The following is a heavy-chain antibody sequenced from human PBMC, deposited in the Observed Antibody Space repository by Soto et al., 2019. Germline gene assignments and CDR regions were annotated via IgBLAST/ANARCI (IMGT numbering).Heavy chain of an antibody. Sequence: EVQLVESGGGLVQPGGSLRIFCGASGFTFSTYWMHWVRQAPGKGLLWVSRINGDGSKTSNADSVKGRFTISRDNAKNTLYLQMNSLRAEDTALYYCARGQYCSGGTCYSAPDYWGQGTLVTVSS. CDR3: ARGQYCSGGTCYSAPDY. CDR2: INGDGSKT. D-gene: IGHD2-15*01. V-gene: IGHV3-74*01. CDR1: GFTFSTYW. J-gene: IGHJ4*02.